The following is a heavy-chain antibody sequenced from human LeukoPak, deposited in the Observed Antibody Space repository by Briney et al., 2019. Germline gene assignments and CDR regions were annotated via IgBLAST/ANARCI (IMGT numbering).Heavy chain of an antibody. CDR2: FSGSDGAT. Sequence: GGSLRLSCAASGFTLSTSAMSWVRQAPGKGLEWVSGFSGSDGATYYANSVRGRFTISRDNSKNTLYLQMTSLRVEDTAVYYCTKDGEYYYYGMDVWGQGTTVTVSS. D-gene: IGHD4-17*01. CDR3: TKDGEYYYYGMDV. CDR1: GFTLSTSA. J-gene: IGHJ6*02. V-gene: IGHV3-23*01.